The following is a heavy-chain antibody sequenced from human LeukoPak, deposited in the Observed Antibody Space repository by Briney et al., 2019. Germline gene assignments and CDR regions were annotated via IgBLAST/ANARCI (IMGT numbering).Heavy chain of an antibody. V-gene: IGHV4-39*07. CDR3: ARSALWFGELSPDY. Sequence: PSETLSLTCTVSGGSISSSSYYWGWIRQPPGKGLEWIGSIYYSGSTYYNPSLKSRVTISVDTSKNQFSLKLSSVTAADTAVYYCARSALWFGELSPDYWGQGTLVTVSS. CDR2: IYYSGST. D-gene: IGHD3-10*01. CDR1: GGSISSSSYY. J-gene: IGHJ4*02.